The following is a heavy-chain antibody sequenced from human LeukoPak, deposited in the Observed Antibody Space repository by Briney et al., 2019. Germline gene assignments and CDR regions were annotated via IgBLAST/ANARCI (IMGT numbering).Heavy chain of an antibody. J-gene: IGHJ6*03. CDR1: GCSISSGSYY. Sequence: SQTLSLTCTVSGCSISSGSYYWSWIRQPAGKGLEWIGRIYTSGSTNYNPSLKSRVTISVDTSKNKFSLKLSSVTAADTAVYYCARVGSDYYGSGSYYTHYYMDVWGKGTTVTVSS. CDR3: ARVGSDYYGSGSYYTHYYMDV. CDR2: IYTSGST. D-gene: IGHD3-10*01. V-gene: IGHV4-61*02.